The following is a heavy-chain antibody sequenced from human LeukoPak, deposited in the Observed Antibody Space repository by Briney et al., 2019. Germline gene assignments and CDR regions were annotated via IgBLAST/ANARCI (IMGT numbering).Heavy chain of an antibody. CDR2: IKSKTDGGTI. Sequence: GGSLRLSCATSGFTFSTSGIHWVRQAPGKGLEWVGRIKSKTDGGTIDYAAPVKGRFTISRDDSKDTLFLQMNSLRAEGTAVYYCAKEWIRGVINYWGQGTLVIASS. D-gene: IGHD3-10*01. V-gene: IGHV3-15*01. J-gene: IGHJ4*02. CDR1: GFTFSTSG. CDR3: AKEWIRGVINY.